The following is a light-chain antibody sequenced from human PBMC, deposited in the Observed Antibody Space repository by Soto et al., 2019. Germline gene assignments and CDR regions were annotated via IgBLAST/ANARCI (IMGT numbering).Light chain of an antibody. Sequence: QSALTQPASVSGSPGRSITISCTGTSSDVGDYNYVSWYQQHPGKAPKFLIYEVSNRPSGVSNRFSGSKSGNTASLTISGLQAEDEADYYCSSYTSSSSPFVFGTGTKVTVL. CDR3: SSYTSSSSPFV. J-gene: IGLJ1*01. CDR1: SSDVGDYNY. CDR2: EVS. V-gene: IGLV2-14*01.